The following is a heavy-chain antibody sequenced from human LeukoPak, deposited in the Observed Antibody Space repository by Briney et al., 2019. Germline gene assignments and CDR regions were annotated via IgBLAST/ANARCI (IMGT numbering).Heavy chain of an antibody. CDR3: ARGLSSGWYYDY. V-gene: IGHV4-34*01. D-gene: IGHD6-19*01. CDR1: GGSFSGYY. CDR2: INHSGST. J-gene: IGHJ4*02. Sequence: LSETLSLTCAVYGGSFSGYYWSWIRQPPGKGLEWIGEINHSGSTNYNPSLKSRVTISVDTSKNQFSLKQSSVTAADTAVYYCARGLSSGWYYDYWGQGTLVTVSS.